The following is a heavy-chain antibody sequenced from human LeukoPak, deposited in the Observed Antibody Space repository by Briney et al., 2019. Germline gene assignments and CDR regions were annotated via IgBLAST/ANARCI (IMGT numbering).Heavy chain of an antibody. D-gene: IGHD6-13*01. Sequence: SETLSLTCTVPSDSINYYYWSWIRQPPGKGLEWLGSIYYSGSTNYNPSLKSRVTISVDTSKNQFSLKLSSVTAADTAVYYCARGVIGGSSWYWDYWGQGTLVTVSS. CDR1: SDSINYYY. J-gene: IGHJ4*02. CDR2: IYYSGST. V-gene: IGHV4-59*01. CDR3: ARGVIGGSSWYWDY.